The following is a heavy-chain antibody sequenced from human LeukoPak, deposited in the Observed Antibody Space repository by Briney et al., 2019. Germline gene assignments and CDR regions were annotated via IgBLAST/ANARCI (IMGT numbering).Heavy chain of an antibody. Sequence: SETLSLTCAVYGGSFSGYYWSWIRQPPGKGLEWIGEINHSGSTNYNPSLKSRVTISVDTSKNQFSLKLSSVTAADTAVYYCARATYYYDSSGYYGFDYWGQGTLVTVSS. J-gene: IGHJ4*02. CDR1: GGSFSGYY. V-gene: IGHV4-34*01. CDR2: INHSGST. CDR3: ARATYYYDSSGYYGFDY. D-gene: IGHD3-22*01.